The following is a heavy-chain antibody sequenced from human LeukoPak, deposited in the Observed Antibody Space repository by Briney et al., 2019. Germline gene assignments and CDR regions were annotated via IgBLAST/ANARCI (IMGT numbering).Heavy chain of an antibody. CDR2: ISGDGGST. D-gene: IGHD3-16*01. Sequence: GGSLRLSCAASGFTFDGYAMHWVRQAPGKGLEWVSLISGDGGSTYYAASVKGRFTISRDNSKNSLYLQMNSLRTEDTALYYCAKDNYDYVWGSYSAPDPNLDYWGQGTLVTVSS. CDR3: AKDNYDYVWGSYSAPDPNLDY. J-gene: IGHJ4*02. V-gene: IGHV3-43*02. CDR1: GFTFDGYA.